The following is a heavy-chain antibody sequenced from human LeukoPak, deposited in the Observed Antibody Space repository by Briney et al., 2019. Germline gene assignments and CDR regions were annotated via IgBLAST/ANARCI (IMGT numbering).Heavy chain of an antibody. CDR3: ARHRVIQWLALLLDDAFDI. CDR1: GGSISSSNW. D-gene: IGHD6-19*01. CDR2: IYHSGST. J-gene: IGHJ3*02. Sequence: SETLSLTCAVSGGSISSSNWWSWVRQPPGKGLEWIGEIYHSGSTNYNPSLKSRVTISVDKSKNQFSLKLSSVTAADTAVYYCARHRVIQWLALLLDDAFDIWGQGTMVTVSS. V-gene: IGHV4-4*02.